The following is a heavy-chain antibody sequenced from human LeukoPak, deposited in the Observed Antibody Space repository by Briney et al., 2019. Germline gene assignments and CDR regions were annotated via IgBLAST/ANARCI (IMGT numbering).Heavy chain of an antibody. CDR1: GFTFSSYA. J-gene: IGHJ4*02. V-gene: IGHV3-23*01. Sequence: GGSLRLSCAASGFTFSSYAMSWVRQAPGKGLEWVSAISGSGGSTYYADSVKGRFTISRDNSKNTLCLQMNSLRAEDTAVYYCAKHFIVVVPAASFDYWGQGTLVTVSS. CDR3: AKHFIVVVPAASFDY. D-gene: IGHD2-2*01. CDR2: ISGSGGST.